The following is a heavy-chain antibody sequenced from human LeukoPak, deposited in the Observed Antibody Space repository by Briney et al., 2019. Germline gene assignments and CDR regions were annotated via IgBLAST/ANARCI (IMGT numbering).Heavy chain of an antibody. V-gene: IGHV1-18*01. CDR3: ARSDISIVRGAMV. Sequence: ASVKVSCKASGYTFTTYGISWVRQAPGQGLEWMGWISGYNGNTNYAQKFQGRITMTTETSTSTAYMELRSLRSDDTAVYYCARSDISIVRGAMVWGQGTLVIVSS. CDR1: GYTFTTYG. CDR2: ISGYNGNT. J-gene: IGHJ4*02. D-gene: IGHD3-10*01.